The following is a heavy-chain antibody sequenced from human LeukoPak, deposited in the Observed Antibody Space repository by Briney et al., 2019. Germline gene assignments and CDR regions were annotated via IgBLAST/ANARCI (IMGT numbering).Heavy chain of an antibody. CDR1: GGSISSSSYY. V-gene: IGHV4-39*01. CDR3: AITSSGWYYFDY. Sequence: SETLSLTCTVSGGSISSSSYYWGWIRQPPGKGLEWIGSIYYSGSTYYNPSLKSRVTISVDTSKNQFSLKLSSVTAADTAVYYCAITSSGWYYFDYWGQGTLVTVSP. CDR2: IYYSGST. J-gene: IGHJ4*02. D-gene: IGHD6-19*01.